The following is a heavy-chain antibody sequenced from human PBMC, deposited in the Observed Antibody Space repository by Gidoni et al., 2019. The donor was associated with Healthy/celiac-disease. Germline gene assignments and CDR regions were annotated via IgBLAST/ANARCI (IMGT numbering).Heavy chain of an antibody. D-gene: IGHD3-16*02. CDR1: RFTFSSYA. V-gene: IGHV3-30-3*01. CDR3: ARDSVGGVIVSLPDY. Sequence: QVQLVEYGGGVVQPGRSLRHSCPASRFTFSSYAMHWVRQAPGKGLEWVAVISYDGSNKYYADSVKGRFTISRDKSKNTLYLQMNSLRAEDTAVYYCARDSVGGVIVSLPDYWGQGTLVTVSS. CDR2: ISYDGSNK. J-gene: IGHJ4*02.